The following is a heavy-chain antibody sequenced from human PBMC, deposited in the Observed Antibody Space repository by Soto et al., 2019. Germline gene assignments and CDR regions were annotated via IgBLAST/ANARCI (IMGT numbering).Heavy chain of an antibody. V-gene: IGHV5-10-1*01. CDR1: GYSFTSYW. D-gene: IGHD5-12*01. CDR2: IDPSDSYT. Sequence: GESLKISCKGSGYSFTSYWSSWVRQMPGKGLEWMGRIDPSDSYTNYSPSFQGHVTISADKSISTAYLQWSSLKASDTAMYYCARLKMATMDAFDIWGQGTMVTVSS. CDR3: ARLKMATMDAFDI. J-gene: IGHJ3*02.